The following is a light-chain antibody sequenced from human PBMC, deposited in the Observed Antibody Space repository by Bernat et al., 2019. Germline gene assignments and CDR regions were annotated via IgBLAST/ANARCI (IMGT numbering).Light chain of an antibody. V-gene: IGLV2-8*01. CDR1: SSNVGTYNF. J-gene: IGLJ2*01. CDR2: DFT. CDR3: CSFAGSSNLV. Sequence: QSVLTQPPSASGSPGQSVTISCTGTSSNVGTYNFLSYYQQHPGKAPKLLIYDFTRRPSGVPDLFSSSKSGNTASLTVSGLQTEDEADYYCCSFAGSSNLVFGGGTKLTVL.